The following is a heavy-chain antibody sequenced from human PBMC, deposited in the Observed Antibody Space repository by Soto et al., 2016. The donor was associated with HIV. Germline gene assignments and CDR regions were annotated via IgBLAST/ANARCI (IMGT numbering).Heavy chain of an antibody. CDR2: INWNGGSR. D-gene: IGHD1-26*01. CDR1: IHFCMILV. CDR3: ARDYLGDNSHWYNGMDV. Sequence: EVRLVESGGGVVRPGEVPETLVCSLRIHFCMILVMNWVRQAPGKGLEWVSGINWNGGSRSHADSVKGRFTISRDNAKKVLFLQMTSLRGEDTAIYYCARDYLGDNSHWYNGMDVWGQGTAVTVSS. J-gene: IGHJ6*02. V-gene: IGHV3-20*04.